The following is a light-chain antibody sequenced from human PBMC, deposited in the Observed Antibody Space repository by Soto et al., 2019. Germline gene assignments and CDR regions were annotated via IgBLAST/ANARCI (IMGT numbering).Light chain of an antibody. CDR3: QQYKDYSWT. V-gene: IGKV1-5*03. Sequence: IQMTQSPSTLSASVGDRVAITCRASQSIVIWLAWYQQKPGKAPRFLIYKASTLESGVPSRFSGSGSGTEFTLTISSLQPEDFGSYYCQQYKDYSWTFGQGTKVEIK. CDR1: QSIVIW. CDR2: KAS. J-gene: IGKJ1*01.